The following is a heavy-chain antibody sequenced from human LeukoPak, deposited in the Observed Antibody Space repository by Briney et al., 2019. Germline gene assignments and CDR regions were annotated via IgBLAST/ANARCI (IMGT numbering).Heavy chain of an antibody. D-gene: IGHD3-22*01. CDR3: ARETYYYDSSGYYRYFDY. CDR2: IYYSGST. CDR1: GFIFSNHA. Sequence: GSLRLSCSASGFIFSNHAIHWVRQPPGKGLEWIGYIYYSGSTNYNPSLKSRVTISVDTSKNQFSLKLSSVTAADTAVYYCARETYYYDSSGYYRYFDYWGQGTLVTVSS. J-gene: IGHJ4*02. V-gene: IGHV4-59*11.